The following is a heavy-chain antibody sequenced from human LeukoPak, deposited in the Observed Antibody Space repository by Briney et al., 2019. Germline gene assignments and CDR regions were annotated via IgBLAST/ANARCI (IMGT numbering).Heavy chain of an antibody. CDR2: ISSIGSTI. V-gene: IGHV3-48*01. D-gene: IGHD3-22*01. Sequence: GGSLRLSCAASGFTFSTYTMNWVRQAPGKGLEWVSSISSIGSTIYYADSVKGRFTISRDNSKNTLYLQMNSLRAEDTAVYYCAREIRDSSGYYYAAGFDYWGQGTLVTVSS. J-gene: IGHJ4*02. CDR3: AREIRDSSGYYYAAGFDY. CDR1: GFTFSTYT.